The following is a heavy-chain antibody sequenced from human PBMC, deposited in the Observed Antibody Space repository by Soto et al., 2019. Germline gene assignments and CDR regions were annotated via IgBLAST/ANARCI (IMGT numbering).Heavy chain of an antibody. CDR2: INAGNGNT. D-gene: IGHD3-22*01. CDR1: GYTFTSYA. CDR3: ARASGIGRVVVVITTLDY. V-gene: IGHV1-3*01. J-gene: IGHJ4*02. Sequence: GASVKVSCKASGYTFTSYAMHWVRQAPGQRLEWMGWINAGNGNTKYSQKFQGRVTITRDTSASTAYMELSSLRSEDTAVYYCARASGIGRVVVVITTLDYWGQGTLVTVSS.